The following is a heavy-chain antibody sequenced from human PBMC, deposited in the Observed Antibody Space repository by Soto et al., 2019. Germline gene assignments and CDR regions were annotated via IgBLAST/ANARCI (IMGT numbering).Heavy chain of an antibody. CDR2: TYFRSRWYN. CDR1: GDSVSSNTAA. J-gene: IGHJ6*03. D-gene: IGHD2-21*01. CDR3: ARYRESAYPKYFVYIDF. V-gene: IGHV6-1*01. Sequence: PSQTLSLTCAISGDSVSSNTAAWHWIRPSPSRGLEWLGRTYFRSRWYNDYAVSVKSRITINADTSKNQFSLHLNSVSPEDTAVYFCARYRESAYPKYFVYIDFVGKGPTVNV.